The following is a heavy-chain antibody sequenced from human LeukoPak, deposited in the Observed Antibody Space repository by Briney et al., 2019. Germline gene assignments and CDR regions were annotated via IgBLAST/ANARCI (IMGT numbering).Heavy chain of an antibody. CDR3: ANLVAAAGRGRSWFDP. D-gene: IGHD6-13*01. V-gene: IGHV3-48*03. CDR1: GFSFSDYE. J-gene: IGHJ5*02. Sequence: GGSLRLSCAASGFSFSDYEMNWVRQAPGKGLEWIAYITSGSSIIYYADSVKGRFTISRDNSKNTLYLQMNSLRAEDTAVYYCANLVAAAGRGRSWFDPWGQGTLVTVSS. CDR2: ITSGSSII.